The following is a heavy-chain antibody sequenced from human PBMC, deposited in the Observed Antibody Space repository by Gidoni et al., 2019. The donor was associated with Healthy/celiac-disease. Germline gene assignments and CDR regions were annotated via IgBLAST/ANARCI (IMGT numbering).Heavy chain of an antibody. D-gene: IGHD2-2*01. J-gene: IGHJ5*02. V-gene: IGHV3-9*01. Sequence: EVQLVESGGGLVKPGRSLRLSCAASGFTFDDYAMHWVRQAPGKGLEWVSGISWNSGSIGYADSVKGRFTISRDNAKNSLYLQMNSLRAEDTALYYCAKGASYQLLSGFDPWGQGTLVTVSS. CDR1: GFTFDDYA. CDR2: ISWNSGSI. CDR3: AKGASYQLLSGFDP.